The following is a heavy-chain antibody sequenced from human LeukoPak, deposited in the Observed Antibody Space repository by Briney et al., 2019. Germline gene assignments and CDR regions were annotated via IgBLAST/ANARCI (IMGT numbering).Heavy chain of an antibody. CDR3: ARKPGYYYYYMDV. J-gene: IGHJ6*03. V-gene: IGHV4-39*07. Sequence: SETLSLTCTVSGGSVDISTNYWGWIRQPPGKGLGWIGSIFYSGTTYYNPSLKSRVAISVDTSKNQFSLKLSSVTAADTAVYYCARKPGYYYYYMDVWGKGTTVTVSS. CDR2: IFYSGTT. CDR1: GGSVDISTNY. D-gene: IGHD1-14*01.